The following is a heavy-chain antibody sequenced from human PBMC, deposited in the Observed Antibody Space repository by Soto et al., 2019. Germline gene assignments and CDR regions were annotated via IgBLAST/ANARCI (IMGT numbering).Heavy chain of an antibody. Sequence: GGSLRLSCAASGFTFSTYEMNWVRQAPGKGLEWVSYISSSGSTIYYADSVRGRFTISRDNSKNTLYLQMNSLRAEDTAVYYCAKDGGYYDFWSAIIPPDYWGQGTLVTVSS. CDR2: ISSSGSTI. V-gene: IGHV3-48*03. D-gene: IGHD3-3*01. CDR3: AKDGGYYDFWSAIIPPDY. J-gene: IGHJ4*02. CDR1: GFTFSTYE.